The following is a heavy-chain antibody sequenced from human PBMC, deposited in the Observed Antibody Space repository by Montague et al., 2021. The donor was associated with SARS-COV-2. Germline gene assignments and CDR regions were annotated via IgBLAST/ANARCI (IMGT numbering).Heavy chain of an antibody. J-gene: IGHJ4*02. V-gene: IGHV2-70*01. Sequence: VKPTQTLTLTCIFSGFSLSTSGMCVSWIRQPPGKALEWLALIDWDDDKYYSTSLKTRLTISKDTSKNQVVLTMTNMDPVDTATYYCARIRDYDILTGSYSGFDYWGQGTLVTVSS. D-gene: IGHD3-9*01. CDR2: IDWDDDK. CDR1: GFSLSTSGMC. CDR3: ARIRDYDILTGSYSGFDY.